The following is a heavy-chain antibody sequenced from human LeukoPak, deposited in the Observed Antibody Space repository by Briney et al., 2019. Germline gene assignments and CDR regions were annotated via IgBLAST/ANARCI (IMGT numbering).Heavy chain of an antibody. V-gene: IGHV4-34*01. D-gene: IGHD6-19*01. CDR1: GGSFSGYY. J-gene: IGHJ5*02. CDR3: ARGLSGYSSFNWFDP. Sequence: PSETLSLTCAVYGGSFSGYYWSWIRQPPGKGLEWIGEINHSGSTNSNPSLESRVTISVDTSKNQFSLKLSSVTAADTAVYYCARGLSGYSSFNWFDPWGQGTLVTVSS. CDR2: INHSGST.